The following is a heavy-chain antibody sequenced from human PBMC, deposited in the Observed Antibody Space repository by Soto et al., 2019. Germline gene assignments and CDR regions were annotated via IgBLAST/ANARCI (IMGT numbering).Heavy chain of an antibody. CDR3: ARAKGSGWWNYWYFDL. V-gene: IGHV1-3*01. Sequence: QVQLVQSGAEAKKPGASVKVSCKASGYTFTSYAMHWVRQAPGQRLEWMGWINAGNGNTKYSQKFQGRVTITRDTSASTAYMELSSLRSEDTAVYYCARAKGSGWWNYWYFDLWGRGTLVTVSS. D-gene: IGHD6-19*01. CDR1: GYTFTSYA. J-gene: IGHJ2*01. CDR2: INAGNGNT.